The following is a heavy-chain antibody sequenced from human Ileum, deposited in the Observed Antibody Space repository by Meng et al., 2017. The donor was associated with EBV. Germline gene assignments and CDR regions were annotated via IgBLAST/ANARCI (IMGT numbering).Heavy chain of an antibody. CDR2: MSDSGIT. Sequence: QVQLQGSGPGLVNPSGTLSLTCAVSGGSISVINWWSWVRQSPEKGLEWIGEMSDSGITHYNPSLKSRVTISADKSNNQFSLKLTSVTSADMAVYFCAKNGEKYFEYWGQGTLVTVSS. CDR1: GGSISVINW. CDR3: AKNGEKYFEY. V-gene: IGHV4-4*02. J-gene: IGHJ4*02.